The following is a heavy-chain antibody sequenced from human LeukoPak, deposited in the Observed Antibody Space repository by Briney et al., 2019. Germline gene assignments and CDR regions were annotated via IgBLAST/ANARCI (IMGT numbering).Heavy chain of an antibody. J-gene: IGHJ2*01. Sequence: PSQTLSLTCTVSGGSISTYYWSWIRQPPGKGLEWIGYIYYSGSTNYNPSLKSRVTISVDTSKNQFSLKLSSVTAADTAVYYCARQDGAPWYFDLWGRGTLVTVSS. CDR2: IYYSGST. D-gene: IGHD3-16*01. V-gene: IGHV4-59*08. CDR3: ARQDGAPWYFDL. CDR1: GGSISTYY.